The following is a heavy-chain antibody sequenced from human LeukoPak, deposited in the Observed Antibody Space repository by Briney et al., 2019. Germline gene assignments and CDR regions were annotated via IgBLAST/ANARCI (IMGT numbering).Heavy chain of an antibody. D-gene: IGHD3-10*01. CDR2: IYYSGST. CDR3: ARDSASFDY. J-gene: IGHJ4*02. Sequence: PSETLSLTCTVPGGSTSSSYWSWIWQPPRKGLGWIGYIYYSGSTNYNPCLKSRVTISVDTSKNQFSLKLSSVSAADTAVDYCARDSASFDYWGQGTLVTVSS. CDR1: GGSTSSSY. V-gene: IGHV4-59*01.